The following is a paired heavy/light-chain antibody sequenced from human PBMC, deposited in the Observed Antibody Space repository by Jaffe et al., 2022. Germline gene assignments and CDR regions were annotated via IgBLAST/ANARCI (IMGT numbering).Heavy chain of an antibody. CDR1: GFTFSSYA. J-gene: IGHJ4*02. Sequence: EVQLLESGGGLVQPGGSLRLSCAASGFTFSSYAMSWVRQAPGKGLEWVSAISGSGGSTYYADSVKGRFTISRDNSKNTLYLQMNSLRAEDTAVYYCAEQVVPAAQGDNDYGDYDPYYFDYWGQGTLVTVSS. D-gene: IGHD2-2*01. V-gene: IGHV3-23*01. CDR2: ISGSGGST. CDR3: AEQVVPAAQGDNDYGDYDPYYFDY.
Light chain of an antibody. CDR3: QQYGSSPVGFT. CDR1: QSVSSSY. V-gene: IGKV3-20*01. CDR2: GAS. Sequence: EIVLTQSPGTLSLSPGERATLSCRASQSVSSSYLAWYQQKPGQAPRLLIYGASSRATGIPDRFSGSGSGTDFTLTISRLEPEDFAVYYCQQYGSSPVGFTFGPGTKVDIK. J-gene: IGKJ3*01.